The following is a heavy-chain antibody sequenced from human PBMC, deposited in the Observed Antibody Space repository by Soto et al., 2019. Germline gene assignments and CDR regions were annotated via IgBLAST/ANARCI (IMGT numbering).Heavy chain of an antibody. D-gene: IGHD6-19*01. Sequence: HPGGSLRLSCAASGFTFSSYEMNWVRQAPGKGLEWVSYISSSGSTIYYADSVKGRFTISRDNAKNSLYLQMNSLRAEDTAVYYCEKIAVAGTMADPWGQGTLVTVSS. CDR1: GFTFSSYE. J-gene: IGHJ5*02. CDR2: ISSSGSTI. V-gene: IGHV3-48*03. CDR3: EKIAVAGTMADP.